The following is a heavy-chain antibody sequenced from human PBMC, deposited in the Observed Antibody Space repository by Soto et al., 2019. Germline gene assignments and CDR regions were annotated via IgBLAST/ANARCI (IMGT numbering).Heavy chain of an antibody. V-gene: IGHV4-34*01. CDR1: GGSFSGYY. CDR2: INHSGST. Sequence: PSETLSLTCAVYGGSFSGYYWSWIRQPPGKGLEWIGEINHSGSTNYNPSLKSRVTISVDTSKNQFSLKLSSVTAADTAVYYCARGRPDRKNYYYYYGMDVWGQGTTATVSS. CDR3: ARGRPDRKNYYYYYGMDV. J-gene: IGHJ6*02.